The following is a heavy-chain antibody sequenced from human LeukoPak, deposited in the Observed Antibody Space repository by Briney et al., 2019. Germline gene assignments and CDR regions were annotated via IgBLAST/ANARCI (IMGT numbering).Heavy chain of an antibody. Sequence: PGGSLRLSCAASGFTFSSYGMHWVRQAPGKGLEWVAFIRYDGSNKYYADSVKGRFTISRDNSKNTLYLQMNSLRAEDTAVYYCAKDLHEAARPNWFDPWGQGTLVTVSS. D-gene: IGHD6-6*01. CDR3: AKDLHEAARPNWFDP. CDR2: IRYDGSNK. CDR1: GFTFSSYG. V-gene: IGHV3-30*02. J-gene: IGHJ5*02.